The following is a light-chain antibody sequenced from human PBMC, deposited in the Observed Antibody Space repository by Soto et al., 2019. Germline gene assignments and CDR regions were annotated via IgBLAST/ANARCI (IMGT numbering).Light chain of an antibody. CDR3: AAWDDSLSGVV. CDR1: SPNIASNS. CDR2: SNG. Sequence: QTVVTQPPSASGTPGQRVTISCSGSSPNIASNSVFWFQQLPGTAPKLLIYSNGQRPSGVPDRFSGSKSGTSASLAISGLRSEDEADYYCAAWDDSLSGVVFGTGTKVTVL. V-gene: IGLV1-47*02. J-gene: IGLJ1*01.